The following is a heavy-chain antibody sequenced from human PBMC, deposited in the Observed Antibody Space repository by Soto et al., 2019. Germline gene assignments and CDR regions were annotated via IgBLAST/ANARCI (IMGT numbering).Heavy chain of an antibody. CDR2: IRSQPYGGTA. J-gene: IGHJ4*02. CDR1: GFPFGNFL. V-gene: IGHV3-49*03. Sequence: GGSQILSCTASGFPFGNFLMSWFRQAPGKGMEWVGFIRSQPYGGTAEYAASVRGRFTISRDDSKGIAYLQMNSLQTEDSGVYYCIGSFPFWGQGTLVTVSS. D-gene: IGHD3-10*01. CDR3: IGSFPF.